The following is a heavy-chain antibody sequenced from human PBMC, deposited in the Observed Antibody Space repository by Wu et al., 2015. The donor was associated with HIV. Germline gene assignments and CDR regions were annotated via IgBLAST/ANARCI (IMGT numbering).Heavy chain of an antibody. D-gene: IGHD3-10*01. Sequence: QVQLVQSGAEVKKPGASVKVSCKASGYTFTGYYMHWVRQAPGQGLEWMGWINPNSGGTNYAQKFQGRVTMTRDTSISTAYMELSRLRSDDTAVYYCARGLLWFGELGFRGGMIQGNEGVTLVYWGQGTLVTVSS. J-gene: IGHJ4*02. CDR3: ARGLLWFGELGFRGGMIQGNEGVTLVY. CDR2: INPNSGGT. CDR1: GYTFTGYY. V-gene: IGHV1-2*02.